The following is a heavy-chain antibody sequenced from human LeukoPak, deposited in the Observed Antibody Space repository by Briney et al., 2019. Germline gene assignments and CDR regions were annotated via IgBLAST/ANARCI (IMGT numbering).Heavy chain of an antibody. V-gene: IGHV3-53*01. CDR3: AREGAYYSFDY. J-gene: IGHJ4*02. CDR2: IYSGGTT. D-gene: IGHD3-16*01. CDR1: GFTVSNAY. Sequence: GGSLRLSRAASGFTVSNAYMSWVRQAPGKGLEWVSVIYSGGTTYYADSVRGRFTISRDNSKNTLFLQMSSLRAEDTAVYYCAREGAYYSFDYWGQGTLVTVSS.